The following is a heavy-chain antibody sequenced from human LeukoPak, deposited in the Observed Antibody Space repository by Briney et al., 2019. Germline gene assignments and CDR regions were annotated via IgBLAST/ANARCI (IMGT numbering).Heavy chain of an antibody. CDR3: SRGPRRLDL. V-gene: IGHV4-34*01. Sequence: SETLSLTCAVYGGSFSGYYWSWIRQPPGKGLEWIGEINHSGSTNYNPSLKSRVTISVDTSKNQFSLKLSSVTAADTAVYYCSRGPRRLDLWGQGTLVTVSS. CDR1: GGSFSGYY. J-gene: IGHJ5*02. CDR2: INHSGST.